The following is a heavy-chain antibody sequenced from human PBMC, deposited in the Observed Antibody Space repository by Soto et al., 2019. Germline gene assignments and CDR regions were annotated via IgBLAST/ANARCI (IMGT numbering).Heavy chain of an antibody. D-gene: IGHD5-18*01. CDR1: GGSISSGGYY. V-gene: IGHV4-31*03. J-gene: IGHJ4*02. CDR2: IYYSGST. Sequence: PSETLSLTCTVSGGSISSGGYYWSWIRQHPGKGLEWIGYIYYSGSTYYNPSLKSRVTISVDTSKNQFSLKLSSVTAADTAVYYCARALEGVDTAMAAVIDYWGQGTLISLSS. CDR3: ARALEGVDTAMAAVIDY.